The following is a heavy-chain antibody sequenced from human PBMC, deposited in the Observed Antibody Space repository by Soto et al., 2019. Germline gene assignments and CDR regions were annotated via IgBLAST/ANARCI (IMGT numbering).Heavy chain of an antibody. CDR2: TYYRSRWYN. D-gene: IGHD1-7*01. CDR1: GDSVSSNSAA. Sequence: QVQLQESGPGLVKPSQTLSLTCAISGDSVSSNSAAWNWIRLSPSRGLEWLARTYYRSRWYNEYAVFVRSRITVNPDTSKNQFSLQLTSVTPEDTAVYYCAGTTSHQWYYMDVWGKGTTVTVSS. CDR3: AGTTSHQWYYMDV. V-gene: IGHV6-1*01. J-gene: IGHJ6*03.